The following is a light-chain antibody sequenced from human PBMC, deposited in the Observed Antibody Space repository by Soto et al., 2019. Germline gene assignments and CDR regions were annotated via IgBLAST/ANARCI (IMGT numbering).Light chain of an antibody. CDR2: GVR. CDR3: SSSTSTRTYV. CDR1: SSDGGGYNF. Sequence: QSALTQPASVSGSPGQSVTISCTGTSSDGGGYNFVSRYRQLPGEAPKLIFYGVRDRPSGVSDRFSGSKSGDTASLTVSGLHPEDEADYYCSSSTSTRTYVFGTGTKGTVL. V-gene: IGLV2-14*01. J-gene: IGLJ1*01.